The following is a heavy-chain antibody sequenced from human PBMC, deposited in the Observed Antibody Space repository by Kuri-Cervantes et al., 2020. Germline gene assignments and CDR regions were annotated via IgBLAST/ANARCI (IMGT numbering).Heavy chain of an antibody. Sequence: GESLKISCAASGFTFSSYSMNWVRQAPGKGLEWVSSISSSSSYIYYADSVKGRFTISRDNSKNTLYLQMNSLRAEDTAVYYCANQPPQRRVIPDYYGMDVWGQGTTVTVSS. V-gene: IGHV3-21*01. CDR2: ISSSSSYI. CDR1: GFTFSSYS. J-gene: IGHJ6*02. CDR3: ANQPPQRRVIPDYYGMDV. D-gene: IGHD3-10*01.